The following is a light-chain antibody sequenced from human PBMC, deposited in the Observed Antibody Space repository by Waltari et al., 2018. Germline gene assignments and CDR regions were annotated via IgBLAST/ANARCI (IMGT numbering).Light chain of an antibody. CDR3: QVWDSNNDHWV. V-gene: IGLV3-21*04. J-gene: IGLJ3*02. CDR2: YDK. CDR1: NIGSKS. Sequence: SYVVTQAPSVSVAPGTTARITCGGNNIGSKSVNGYRQKPGQAPVLVMYYDKDRPSGIPERFSGSNSGNTDTLIIRRVEAGDEADYYCQVWDSNNDHWVFGGGTRLTV.